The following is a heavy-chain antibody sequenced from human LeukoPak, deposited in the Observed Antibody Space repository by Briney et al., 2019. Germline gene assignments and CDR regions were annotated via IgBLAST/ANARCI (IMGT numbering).Heavy chain of an antibody. CDR3: ARDRERYCSGGSCYLLDY. D-gene: IGHD2-15*01. CDR1: GFTFSSYS. V-gene: IGHV3-21*01. Sequence: GGSLRLSCAASGFTFSSYSMNWVRQAPGKGLEWVSSISSSSSYIYYADSVKGRFTISRDNAKNSLYLQMNSLRAEDTAVYYCARDRERYCSGGSCYLLDYWGQGTLVTVSS. J-gene: IGHJ4*02. CDR2: ISSSSSYI.